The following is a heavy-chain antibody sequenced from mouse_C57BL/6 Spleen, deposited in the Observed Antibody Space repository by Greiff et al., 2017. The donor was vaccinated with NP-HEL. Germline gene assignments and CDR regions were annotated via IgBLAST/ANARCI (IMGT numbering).Heavy chain of an antibody. CDR1: GYTFTSYW. CDR3: ARRYYDYDDYAMDY. CDR2: IDPSDSYT. Sequence: VQLQQPGAELVRPGTSVKLSCKASGYTFTSYWMHWVKQRPGQGLEWIGVIDPSDSYTNYNQKFKGKATVTVDTSSSTAYMQLSSLTSEDSAVYYCARRYYDYDDYAMDYWGQGTSVTVAS. V-gene: IGHV1-59*01. D-gene: IGHD2-4*01. J-gene: IGHJ4*01.